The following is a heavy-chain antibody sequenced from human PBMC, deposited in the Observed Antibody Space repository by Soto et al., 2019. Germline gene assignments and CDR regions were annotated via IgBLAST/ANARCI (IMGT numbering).Heavy chain of an antibody. CDR1: GFTFDDYA. D-gene: IGHD1-20*01. J-gene: IGHJ4*02. Sequence: EVHLVESGGGLVQPGTSLRLSCSASGFTFDDYAMHWVRQPPGKGLEWVSGINWNSGRVDYADSVKGRFTISRDNPKNSLYLQMNSVRVEDTAFYYCVKDDNWNNQGYFDYWGQGTLVTVSS. CDR2: INWNSGRV. V-gene: IGHV3-9*01. CDR3: VKDDNWNNQGYFDY.